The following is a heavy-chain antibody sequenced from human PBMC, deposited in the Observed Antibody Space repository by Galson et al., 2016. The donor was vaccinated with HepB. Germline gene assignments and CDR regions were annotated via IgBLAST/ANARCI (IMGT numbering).Heavy chain of an antibody. D-gene: IGHD5-18*01. V-gene: IGHV3-49*03. Sequence: SLRLSCATSGFTFADYAMTWFRQTPGKGLEWVGFIRSQTYGGTTDYAASVEGRFTISRDDSKSIVYLQMNSLKTEDTALYYRTRLSGYTYGHDFDYWGQGTLVTVSS. CDR3: TRLSGYTYGHDFDY. CDR2: IRSQTYGGTT. CDR1: GFTFADYA. J-gene: IGHJ4*02.